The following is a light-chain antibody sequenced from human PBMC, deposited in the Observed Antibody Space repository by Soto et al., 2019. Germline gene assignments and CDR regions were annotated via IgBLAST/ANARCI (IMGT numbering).Light chain of an antibody. CDR3: QQYNTFPWT. V-gene: IGKV1-5*03. Sequence: DIQMTQSPSTLSASVGDRVTITCRASQRISTRLAWYQQKPGKAPNLLIYKASNLESGVPSRFSGSGSGTEFTLTVSSLQPDDFATYYCQQYNTFPWTLGQGTQVEIK. J-gene: IGKJ1*01. CDR1: QRISTR. CDR2: KAS.